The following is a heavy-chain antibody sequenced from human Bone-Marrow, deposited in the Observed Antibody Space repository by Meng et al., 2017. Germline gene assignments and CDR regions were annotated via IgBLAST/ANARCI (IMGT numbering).Heavy chain of an antibody. Sequence: VQVQQWGEGLLKPSDTLSLTCVVSGGSFSDYYWSWIRQPPGKGLEWIGEINHSGSTNYNPSLESRATISVDTSQNNLSLKLSSVTAADSAVYYCARGPTTMAHDFDYWGQGTLVTVSS. D-gene: IGHD4-11*01. CDR3: ARGPTTMAHDFDY. CDR2: INHSGST. V-gene: IGHV4-34*01. CDR1: GGSFSDYY. J-gene: IGHJ4*02.